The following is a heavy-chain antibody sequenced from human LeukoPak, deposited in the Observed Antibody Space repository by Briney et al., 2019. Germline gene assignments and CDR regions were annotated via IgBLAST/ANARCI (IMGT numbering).Heavy chain of an antibody. CDR2: IYHSGST. CDR1: GYSISSGYY. J-gene: IGHJ3*02. V-gene: IGHV4-38-2*02. CDR3: ARVDYYDSSGYEGDAFDI. Sequence: SETLSLTCTVSGYSISSGYYWGWIRQPPGKGLEWIGSIYHSGSTYYNPSLKSRVTISVDTSKNQFSLKLSSVTAADTAVYYWARVDYYDSSGYEGDAFDIWGQGTMVTVSS. D-gene: IGHD3-22*01.